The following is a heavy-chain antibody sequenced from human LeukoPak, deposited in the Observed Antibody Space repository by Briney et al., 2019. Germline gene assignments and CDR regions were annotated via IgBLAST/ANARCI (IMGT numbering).Heavy chain of an antibody. CDR3: ARGWNLGIAFDR. V-gene: IGHV1-8*02. D-gene: IGHD1-1*01. CDR1: GYTFTGYY. CDR2: MNPNSGNT. J-gene: IGHJ5*02. Sequence: GASVKVSCKASGYTFTGYYMHWVRQATGQGLEWMGWMNPNSGNTGYAQNFQGRVTMTRNTSISTAYMELSSLRSEDTAVYYCARGWNLGIAFDRWGQGTLVTVSS.